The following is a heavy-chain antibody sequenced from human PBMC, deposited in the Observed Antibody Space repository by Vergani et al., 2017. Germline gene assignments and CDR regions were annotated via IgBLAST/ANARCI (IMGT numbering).Heavy chain of an antibody. J-gene: IGHJ4*02. D-gene: IGHD3-16*02. CDR1: GYTFTSYA. Sequence: QVQLVQSGAEVKKPGASVKVSCKASGYTFTSYAMHWVRQAHGQMLEWMGWINAGNGNTKYSQKFQGRVTITRDTSASTAYMELSSLRSEDTAVYYCAREGFYDYVWGSYRLRGGYYFDYWGQGTLVTVSS. CDR3: AREGFYDYVWGSYRLRGGYYFDY. V-gene: IGHV1-3*01. CDR2: INAGNGNT.